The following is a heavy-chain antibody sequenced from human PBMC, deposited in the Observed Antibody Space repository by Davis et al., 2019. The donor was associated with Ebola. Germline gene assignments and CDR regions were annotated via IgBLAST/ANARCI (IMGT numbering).Heavy chain of an antibody. CDR3: ARGKSNQYYYYGMDV. V-gene: IGHV4-4*02. D-gene: IGHD2/OR15-2a*01. CDR1: GGSISSSNW. CDR2: IYHSGST. J-gene: IGHJ6*02. Sequence: SETLSLTCTVSGGSISSSNWWSWVRQPPGKGLEWIGEIYHSGSTDYNPSLKSRVTISVDKSKNQFSLKLSSVTAADTAVYYCARGKSNQYYYYGMDVWGQGTTVTVSS.